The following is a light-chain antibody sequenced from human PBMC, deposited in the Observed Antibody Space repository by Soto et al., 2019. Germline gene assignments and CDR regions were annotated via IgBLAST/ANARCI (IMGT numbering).Light chain of an antibody. Sequence: QSALTQPASVSGSPGQSITISCTGTISDVGGYNYVSWYQQHPGKAPKLLIYDVSNRPSGVSSRFSGSKSGNTASLTISGLQAADEAEYYCSSYTTSNTQVFGTGTKVTVL. CDR3: SSYTTSNTQV. J-gene: IGLJ1*01. CDR1: ISDVGGYNY. CDR2: DVS. V-gene: IGLV2-14*01.